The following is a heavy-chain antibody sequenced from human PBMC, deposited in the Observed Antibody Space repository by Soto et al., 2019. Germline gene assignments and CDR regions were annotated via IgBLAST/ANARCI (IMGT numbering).Heavy chain of an antibody. Sequence: QVQFVQSGAEVKKPGSSVKVSCKASGGTFSPYTINWVRQAHGQGLEWMGRIIPFHGVTNYAQKFQARVTITADKSTSTAYMELSGLRFEDTAMYYCTRDWEITVSTWSFGGFWGRGTLVTVSS. J-gene: IGHJ4*02. V-gene: IGHV1-69*08. CDR3: TRDWEITVSTWSFGGF. D-gene: IGHD3-10*01. CDR1: GGTFSPYT. CDR2: IIPFHGVT.